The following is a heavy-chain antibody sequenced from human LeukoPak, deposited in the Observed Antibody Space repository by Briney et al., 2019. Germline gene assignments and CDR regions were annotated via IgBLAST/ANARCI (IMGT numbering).Heavy chain of an antibody. V-gene: IGHV3-33*01. D-gene: IGHD3-22*01. CDR3: ARDMNYYDSSGYYHLWGPFDY. CDR2: IWYDGSNK. CDR1: GFTFSSYG. J-gene: IGHJ4*02. Sequence: GSLRLSCAASGFTFSSYGMHWVRQAPGKGLEWVAVIWYDGSNKYYADSVKGRFTISRDNSKNTLYLQMNSLRAEDTAVYYCARDMNYYDSSGYYHLWGPFDYWGQGTLVTVSS.